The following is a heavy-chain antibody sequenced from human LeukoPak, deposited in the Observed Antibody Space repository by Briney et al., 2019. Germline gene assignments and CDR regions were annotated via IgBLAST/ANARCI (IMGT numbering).Heavy chain of an antibody. CDR1: GFTFSSYA. Sequence: GGSLRLSCAASGFTFSSYAMSWVRQAPGKGLEWVSGIRGSDGSTYYEDSAKGRFTISRDYSKNTLYVQRNSLRAEDTAVYYCAKARGSCSGGSCYNPFDPWGQGTLVTVSS. J-gene: IGHJ5*02. V-gene: IGHV3-23*01. CDR3: AKARGSCSGGSCYNPFDP. CDR2: IRGSDGST. D-gene: IGHD2-15*01.